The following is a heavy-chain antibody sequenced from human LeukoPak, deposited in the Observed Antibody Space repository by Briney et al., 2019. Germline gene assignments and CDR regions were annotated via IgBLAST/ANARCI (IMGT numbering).Heavy chain of an antibody. CDR2: IYASGST. CDR3: ARGPTTMVRGVIGFDP. V-gene: IGHV4-61*02. J-gene: IGHJ5*02. Sequence: SQTLSLTXTVSGGSISSGSYYWSWIGQPAGKGLQWIGRIYASGSTNYNPSLKSRVTISVDTSKNQFSLKLSSVTAADTAVYYCARGPTTMVRGVIGFDPWGQGTLVTVSS. D-gene: IGHD3-10*01. CDR1: GGSISSGSYY.